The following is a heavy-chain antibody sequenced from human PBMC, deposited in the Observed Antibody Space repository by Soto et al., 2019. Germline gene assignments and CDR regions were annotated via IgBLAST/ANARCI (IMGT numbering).Heavy chain of an antibody. Sequence: VGSLRLSCAASGFTFSSYALTWVRQAPGKGLEWVSVISGGGINTLYADSVKGRFTISRDNSKNTLYLQMNSLRADDTAVYYCATVGRANYFDNWGQGTLVTAPQ. J-gene: IGHJ4*02. CDR3: ATVGRANYFDN. CDR1: GFTFSSYA. CDR2: ISGGGINT. V-gene: IGHV3-23*01.